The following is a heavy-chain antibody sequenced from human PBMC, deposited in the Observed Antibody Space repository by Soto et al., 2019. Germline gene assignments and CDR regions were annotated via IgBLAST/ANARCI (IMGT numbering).Heavy chain of an antibody. Sequence: ASAKVSCKASGYTFTGYYMHWVRQAPGQGLEWMGWINPNSGGTNYAQKFQGWVTMTRDTSISTAYMELSRLRSDDTAEYYCARVGGFGATTIDYWGQGTLVTVSS. CDR3: ARVGGFGATTIDY. CDR1: GYTFTGYY. J-gene: IGHJ4*02. CDR2: INPNSGGT. D-gene: IGHD3-10*01. V-gene: IGHV1-2*04.